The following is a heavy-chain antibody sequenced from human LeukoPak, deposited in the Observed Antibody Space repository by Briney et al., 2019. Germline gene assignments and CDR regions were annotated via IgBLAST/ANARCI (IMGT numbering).Heavy chain of an antibody. D-gene: IGHD3-22*01. J-gene: IGHJ4*02. CDR2: IYYSGST. Sequence: PSETLSLTCTVSGGSINSNSYYWGWIRQPPGKGLEWIGSIYYSGSTYYNPSLKSRVTISVDTSKNQFSLKLSSVTAADTAVYYCARYYDSSGYYSPFDYWGQGTLVTVSS. CDR3: ARYYDSSGYYSPFDY. CDR1: GGSINSNSYY. V-gene: IGHV4-39*07.